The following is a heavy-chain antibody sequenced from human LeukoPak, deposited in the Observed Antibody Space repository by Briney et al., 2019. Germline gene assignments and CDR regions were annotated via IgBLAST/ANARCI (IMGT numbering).Heavy chain of an antibody. J-gene: IGHJ4*02. CDR2: ISGDGGST. Sequence: GGSLRLSCAASGFPFDAYAMHWVRPAPGKGLEWVSLISGDGGSTYYADPVKGRFTISRDNSKNSLYLQMNSLRTEDTALYYCAKDRSPHNCSRTCFDYWGQGTLVTVSS. CDR1: GFPFDAYA. D-gene: IGHD1-1*01. V-gene: IGHV3-43*02. CDR3: AKDRSPHNCSRTCFDY.